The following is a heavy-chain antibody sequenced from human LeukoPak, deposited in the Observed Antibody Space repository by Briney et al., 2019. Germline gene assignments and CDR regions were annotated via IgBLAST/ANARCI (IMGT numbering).Heavy chain of an antibody. CDR2: INPNSGGT. J-gene: IGHJ4*02. CDR3: AREDTAIGLPFDY. Sequence: ASVKVSCKASGYTFTGYYMHWVRQAPGQGLEWMGWINPNSGGTNYAQKFQGRVTMTRDTSISTAYMELRSLRSDDTAVYYCAREDTAIGLPFDYWGQGTLVTVSS. CDR1: GYTFTGYY. D-gene: IGHD5-18*01. V-gene: IGHV1-2*02.